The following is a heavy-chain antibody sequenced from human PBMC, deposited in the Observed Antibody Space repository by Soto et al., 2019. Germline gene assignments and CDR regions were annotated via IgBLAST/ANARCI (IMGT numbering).Heavy chain of an antibody. Sequence: PSETLSLTCTVSGGSISSGDYYWSWIRQPPGKGLEWIGYIYYSGSTYYNPSLKSRVTISVDTSKNQFSLKLSSVTAADTAVYYCARGLLWFGENYYYYGMDVWGKGTTVTVSS. CDR1: GGSISSGDYY. V-gene: IGHV4-30-4*01. CDR2: IYYSGST. J-gene: IGHJ6*04. D-gene: IGHD3-10*01. CDR3: ARGLLWFGENYYYYGMDV.